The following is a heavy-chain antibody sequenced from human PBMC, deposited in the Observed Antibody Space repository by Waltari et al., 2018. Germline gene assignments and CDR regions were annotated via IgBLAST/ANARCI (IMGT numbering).Heavy chain of an antibody. CDR1: GGSFSGYY. D-gene: IGHD3-3*01. J-gene: IGHJ3*02. Sequence: QVQLQQWGAGLLKPSETLSLTCAVYGGSFSGYYWRWIRQPPGKGLEWIGEINHSGSTNYNPSLKSRVTISVDTSKNQFSLKLSSVTAADTAVYYCARGKHYITIFGVGAFDIWGQGTMVTVSS. V-gene: IGHV4-34*01. CDR2: INHSGST. CDR3: ARGKHYITIFGVGAFDI.